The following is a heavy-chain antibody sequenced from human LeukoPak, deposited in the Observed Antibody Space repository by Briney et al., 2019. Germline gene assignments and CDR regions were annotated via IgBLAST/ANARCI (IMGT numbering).Heavy chain of an antibody. CDR2: INPSGGST. D-gene: IGHD4-11*01. V-gene: IGHV1-46*01. Sequence: ASVKVSCKASGYTFSSYYMHWVRQAPGQGLEWMGLINPSGGSTTYAQKFQGRVTMARDTSTSTVYMELSSLRSDDTAVYYCARQQGLQYLNFDYWGQGALVTVSS. CDR3: ARQQGLQYLNFDY. CDR1: GYTFSSYY. J-gene: IGHJ4*02.